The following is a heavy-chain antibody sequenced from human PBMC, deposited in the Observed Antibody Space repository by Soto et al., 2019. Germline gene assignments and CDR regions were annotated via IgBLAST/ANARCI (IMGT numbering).Heavy chain of an antibody. CDR2: IYYSGST. D-gene: IGHD2-2*01. J-gene: IGHJ5*02. Sequence: SETLSLTCPFSGCSISSGGYYWSWIRQHPGKGLEWIGYIYYSGSTYYNPSLKSRVTISVDTSKNQFSLKLSSVTAADTAVYYCARAYCSSTSCHWFDPWGQGTLVTVSS. V-gene: IGHV4-31*03. CDR3: ARAYCSSTSCHWFDP. CDR1: GCSISSGGYY.